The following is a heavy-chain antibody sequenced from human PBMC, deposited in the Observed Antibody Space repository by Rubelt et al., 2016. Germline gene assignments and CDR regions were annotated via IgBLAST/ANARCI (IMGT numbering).Heavy chain of an antibody. CDR2: ISAYNGTT. CDR1: GYTFTSYG. D-gene: IGHD6-6*01. CDR3: ARDRIRIAARQGWYFDL. V-gene: IGHV1-18*01. J-gene: IGHJ2*01. Sequence: QVQLVQSGAEVKKPGASVKVSCKASGYTFTSYGISWVRQAPGQGLEWMGWISAYNGTTNYAQKRQGSVTRTTDRSTSTAYMGLRSLRSDDTAVYYCARDRIRIAARQGWYFDLWGRGTLVTVSS.